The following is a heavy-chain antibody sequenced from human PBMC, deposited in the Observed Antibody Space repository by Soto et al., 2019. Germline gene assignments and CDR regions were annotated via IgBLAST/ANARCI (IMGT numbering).Heavy chain of an antibody. J-gene: IGHJ4*02. CDR2: ISYDGSNK. CDR3: ARDWWLQRPTFDY. CDR1: GFTFSSYA. V-gene: IGHV3-30-3*01. Sequence: GGSLRLSCAASGFTFSSYAMHWVRQAPGKGLEWVAVISYDGSNKYYADSVKGRFTISRDNSKNTLYLQMNSLRAEDTAVYYCARDWWLQRPTFDYWGQGTLVTVSS. D-gene: IGHD5-12*01.